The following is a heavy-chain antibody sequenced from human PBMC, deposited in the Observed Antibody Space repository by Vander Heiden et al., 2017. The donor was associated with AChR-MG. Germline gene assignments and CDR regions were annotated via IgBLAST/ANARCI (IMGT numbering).Heavy chain of an antibody. CDR3: AKIVGTIFWYFDL. J-gene: IGHJ2*01. V-gene: IGHV3-23*01. Sequence: VQQSASGAGLVQRGESLRLSCAAAGVAFGGYCVGWVRQAPGKGLDWVSAISGSGGGITYYADSVKGRFTISRDNSKNTLYLQMNSLRTEDTAVYYCAKIVGTIFWYFDLWGRGTLVTVSS. CDR2: ISGSGGGIT. D-gene: IGHD1-26*01. CDR1: GVAFGGYC.